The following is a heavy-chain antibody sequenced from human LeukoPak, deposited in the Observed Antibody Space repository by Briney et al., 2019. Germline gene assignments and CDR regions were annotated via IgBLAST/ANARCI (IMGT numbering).Heavy chain of an antibody. CDR2: IRGSASGLGSGM. Sequence: GGSLRLSCAASGFIFSDYSMNWVRQAPGKGLEWVSNIRGSASGLGSGMYYADSVKGRFTISRDDAKNSLYLQMSSLRAEDTAFHDCARDNNWGFDYWGQGALVTVSS. V-gene: IGHV3-48*04. D-gene: IGHD7-27*01. J-gene: IGHJ4*02. CDR1: GFIFSDYS. CDR3: ARDNNWGFDY.